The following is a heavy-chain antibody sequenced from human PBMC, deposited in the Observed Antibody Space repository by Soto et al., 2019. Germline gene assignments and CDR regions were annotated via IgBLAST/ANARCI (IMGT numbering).Heavy chain of an antibody. CDR3: ARVLGSGWYSIDY. D-gene: IGHD6-19*01. Sequence: ASPLSLTCAFFGDSISSSNWWSWVRQPPGKGLEWIGEIYHSGSTNYNPSLKSRVTISVDKSKNHFSLKLSSVTAADTAVYFCARVLGSGWYSIDYWGQGTLVTVSS. CDR2: IYHSGST. CDR1: GDSISSSNW. J-gene: IGHJ4*02. V-gene: IGHV4-4*01.